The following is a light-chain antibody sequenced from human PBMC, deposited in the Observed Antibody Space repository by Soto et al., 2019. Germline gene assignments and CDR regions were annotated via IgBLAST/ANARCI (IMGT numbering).Light chain of an antibody. V-gene: IGKV3-20*01. CDR1: QSVGSRW. Sequence: EIVLTQSPGTVSFSPGERATLSWRASQSVGSRWLAWYQQKPGQAPRVLIYGGSNRATGIPDRFSGSGSGTDFTLTISRLEPEDFAVYYCQQYYSSRTFGQGTKVEMK. CDR2: GGS. CDR3: QQYYSSRT. J-gene: IGKJ1*01.